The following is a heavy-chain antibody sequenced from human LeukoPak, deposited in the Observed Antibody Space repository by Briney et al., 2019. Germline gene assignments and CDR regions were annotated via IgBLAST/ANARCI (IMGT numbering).Heavy chain of an antibody. V-gene: IGHV5-51*01. CDR2: IYPGDSDI. CDR1: GYTFTSYR. CDR3: ARHRTPGTAASGLGY. J-gene: IGHJ4*02. Sequence: GESLKISCKGSGYTFTSYRIGWVGQIPGKSLGWMGNIYPGDSDIRYSPSFQGQVTISADKSIDTAYLQWSSLKASDNAMYYCARHRTPGTAASGLGYWGQGTLVTVSS. D-gene: IGHD6-13*01.